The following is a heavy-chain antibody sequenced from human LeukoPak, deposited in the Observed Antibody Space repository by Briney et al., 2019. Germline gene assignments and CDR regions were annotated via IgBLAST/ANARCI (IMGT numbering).Heavy chain of an antibody. J-gene: IGHJ3*02. CDR1: GGSLYGYY. CDR3: ARTWGGSSSADDAFDI. D-gene: IGHD6-6*01. V-gene: IGHV4-34*01. Sequence: SETLSLTCAVYGGSLYGYYWSWIRRPPGKGLEWIGEINHNGSTHFSPYLRSRVTMSLDTSKNQFSLKLSSVTAADTAVYYCARTWGGSSSADDAFDIWGQGTMVTVSS. CDR2: INHNGST.